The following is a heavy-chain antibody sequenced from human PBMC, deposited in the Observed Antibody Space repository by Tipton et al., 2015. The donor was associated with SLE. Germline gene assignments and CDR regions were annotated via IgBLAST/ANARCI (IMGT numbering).Heavy chain of an antibody. J-gene: IGHJ4*02. CDR3: ASRSRGDPWADFDN. D-gene: IGHD3-16*02. CDR2: IYYSGTT. V-gene: IGHV4-59*01. Sequence: TLSLTCTVSGGSISSYYWSWIRQPPGKRLEWIGYIYYSGTTNYNPSLKGRVTMSKDTSKNEFSLNLRSVTAADTAVYYCASRSRGDPWADFDNWGQGTLVTVSS. CDR1: GGSISSYY.